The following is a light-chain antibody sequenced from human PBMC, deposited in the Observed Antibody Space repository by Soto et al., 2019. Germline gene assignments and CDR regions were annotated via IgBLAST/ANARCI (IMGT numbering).Light chain of an antibody. CDR1: QSVSSF. V-gene: IGKV3-11*01. J-gene: IGKJ3*01. Sequence: EIVLTQSPATLSLSPGERATLSCRASQSVSSFLAWYQQKPGQPPRLLIYDASNRATGIPGRFSGSGSGTSFALTIRRLEPEDFAAYYCQQRGNWPPAFGPGTKVD. CDR2: DAS. CDR3: QQRGNWPPA.